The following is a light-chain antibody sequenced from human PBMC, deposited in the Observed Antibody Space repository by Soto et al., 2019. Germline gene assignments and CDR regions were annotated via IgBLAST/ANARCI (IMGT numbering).Light chain of an antibody. CDR3: QQLNSYPIP. CDR2: AAS. V-gene: IGKV1-9*01. J-gene: IGKJ5*01. Sequence: DIRLTQSPSFLSASVGDRVTITCLASQGISSYLAWYQQKPGKAPKLLIYAASTLQSGVPSRFSGSGSGTEFTLTISSLQPEDFATYYCQQLNSYPIPFGQVTRLEVK. CDR1: QGISSY.